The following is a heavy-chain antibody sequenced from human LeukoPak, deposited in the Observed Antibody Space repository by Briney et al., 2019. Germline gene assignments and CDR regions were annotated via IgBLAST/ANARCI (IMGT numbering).Heavy chain of an antibody. D-gene: IGHD3-10*01. J-gene: IGHJ4*02. Sequence: QSGGSLRLSCAASGFTFTNYDMHWVRQAPGKGLRWVAVISYDGTNKYYADSVKGRFTISRDDSKNTLYLQMNSLRAEDTAVYYCVKDRAGTYSDYWGQGTLVTVSS. V-gene: IGHV3-30*18. CDR1: GFTFTNYD. CDR3: VKDRAGTYSDY. CDR2: ISYDGTNK.